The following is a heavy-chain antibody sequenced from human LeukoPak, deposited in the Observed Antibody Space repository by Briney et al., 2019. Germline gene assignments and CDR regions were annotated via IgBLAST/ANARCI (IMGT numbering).Heavy chain of an antibody. D-gene: IGHD3-10*01. Sequence: PSETLSLTCAVYGGSFSGYYWSWIRQPPGKGLEWIGEINHSGSTNYNPSLKSRVTISLDTSNNQFSLRVTSVTAADTAVYYCASCGGAMDPRFDYWGQGSLVTVYS. J-gene: IGHJ4*02. CDR2: INHSGST. CDR1: GGSFSGYY. CDR3: ASCGGAMDPRFDY. V-gene: IGHV4-34*01.